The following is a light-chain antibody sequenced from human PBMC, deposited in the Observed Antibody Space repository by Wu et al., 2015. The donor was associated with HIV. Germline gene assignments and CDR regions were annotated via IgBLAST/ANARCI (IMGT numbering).Light chain of an antibody. J-gene: IGKJ2*03. V-gene: IGKV3-15*01. CDR2: DAS. CDR3: QQRSNWPLRYS. CDR1: QSVSSN. Sequence: EIVMTQSPATLSVSPGERATLSCRASQSVSSNLAWYQQKPGQAPRLLIYDASTRATGIPARFSGSGSGTDFTLTISSLEPEDFAVYYCQQRSNWPLRYSFGQGTKLEIK.